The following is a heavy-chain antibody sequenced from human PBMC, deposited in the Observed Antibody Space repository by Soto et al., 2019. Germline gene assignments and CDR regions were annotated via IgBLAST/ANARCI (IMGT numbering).Heavy chain of an antibody. D-gene: IGHD1-1*01. V-gene: IGHV4-39*01. CDR3: ARALGELERRPLNWFDP. CDR1: GGSISSSSYY. CDR2: IYYSGST. J-gene: IGHJ5*02. Sequence: SETLSLTCTVSGGSISSSSYYWVWIRQPPGKGLEWIGSIYYSGSTYYNPSLKSRVTISVDTSKNQFSLKLSSVTAADTAVYYCARALGELERRPLNWFDPWGQGTLVTVSS.